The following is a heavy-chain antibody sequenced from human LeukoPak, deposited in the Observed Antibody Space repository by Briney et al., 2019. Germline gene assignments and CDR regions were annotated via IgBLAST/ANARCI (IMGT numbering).Heavy chain of an antibody. J-gene: IGHJ3*02. CDR2: ITSSSSYI. D-gene: IGHD1-26*01. CDR1: GFTFSSYS. V-gene: IGHV3-21*04. Sequence: PGGSLRLSCAASGFTFSSYSMNWVRQAPGKGLEWVSSITSSSSYIYYADSVKGRFTISRDNSKNTLYLQMNSLRSEDTAVYYCARAPDPIVGAFGMGAFDIWGQGTMVTVSS. CDR3: ARAPDPIVGAFGMGAFDI.